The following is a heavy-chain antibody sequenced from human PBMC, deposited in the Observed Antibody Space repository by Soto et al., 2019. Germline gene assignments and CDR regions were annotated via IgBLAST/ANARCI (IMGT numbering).Heavy chain of an antibody. Sequence: SETLSLTCSVSGGSMSEYFWSWIRQSPGKGLEWIGCIYYLGSTDYNPSLKSRVTISVDTSKRQFSLRLTSVTAAGTAVYYCARDGYDGSGSPYPAYWGPGTQVTVSS. CDR3: ARDGYDGSGSPYPAY. CDR2: IYYLGST. CDR1: GGSMSEYF. V-gene: IGHV4-59*01. D-gene: IGHD3-10*01. J-gene: IGHJ4*02.